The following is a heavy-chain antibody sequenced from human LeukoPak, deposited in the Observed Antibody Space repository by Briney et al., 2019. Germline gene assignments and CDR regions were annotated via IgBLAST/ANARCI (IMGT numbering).Heavy chain of an antibody. Sequence: GGSLRLSCAAPGFTFSSYGMHWVRQAPGKGLEWVAVISYDGSNKYYADSVKGRFTISRDNSKNTLYLQMNSLRAEDTAVYYCAKVFAYCSSTSCPTTIGAFDIWGQGTMVTVSS. J-gene: IGHJ3*02. CDR1: GFTFSSYG. CDR2: ISYDGSNK. CDR3: AKVFAYCSSTSCPTTIGAFDI. V-gene: IGHV3-30*18. D-gene: IGHD2-2*01.